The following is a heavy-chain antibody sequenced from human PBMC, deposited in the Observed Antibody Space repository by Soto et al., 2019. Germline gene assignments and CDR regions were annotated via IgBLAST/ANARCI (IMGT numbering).Heavy chain of an antibody. J-gene: IGHJ6*02. CDR3: AMEVKTGTTFTGMVV. D-gene: IGHD1-7*01. Sequence: SQTLSLTCAIFGGSVSSNSAAWNGIRQSPSRGLEWLGRTYYRSKWYNDYAASVKSRITINPDTSKNQFSLQLNSVTPEHTAVYDCAMEVKTGTTFTGMVVWVQGTTVTVSS. CDR1: GGSVSSNSAA. V-gene: IGHV6-1*01. CDR2: TYYRSKWYN.